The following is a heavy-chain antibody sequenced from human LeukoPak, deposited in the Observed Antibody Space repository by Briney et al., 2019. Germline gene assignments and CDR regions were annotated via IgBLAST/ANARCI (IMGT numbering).Heavy chain of an antibody. J-gene: IGHJ4*02. CDR3: ANPQSRGYDYLDY. CDR1: GFTFSSYG. D-gene: IGHD5-12*01. CDR2: ISYDGSNK. V-gene: IGHV3-30*18. Sequence: GGSLRLSCAASGFTFSSYGMHWVRQAPGKGLEWVAVISYDGSNKYYADSVKGRFTISRDNSKNTLYLQMNSLRVEDTAVYYCANPQSRGYDYLDYWGQGTLVSVSS.